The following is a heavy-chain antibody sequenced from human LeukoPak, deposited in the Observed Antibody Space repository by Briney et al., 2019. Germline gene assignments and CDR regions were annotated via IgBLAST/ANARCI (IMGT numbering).Heavy chain of an antibody. CDR2: ISWNSGSI. J-gene: IGHJ4*02. D-gene: IGHD3-10*01. CDR1: GFTFDDYA. CDR3: ARAGSHWHYVY. V-gene: IGHV3-9*01. Sequence: LRLSCAASGFTFDDYAMHWVRQAPGKGLEWVSGISWNSGSIGYADSVKGRFTISRDNAKNSLSLQMNNLRVEHTAVYYCARAGSHWHYVYWGQGTVVTVSS.